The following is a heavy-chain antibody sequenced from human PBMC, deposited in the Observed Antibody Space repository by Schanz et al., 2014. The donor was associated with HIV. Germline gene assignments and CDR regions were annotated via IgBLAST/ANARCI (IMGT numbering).Heavy chain of an antibody. J-gene: IGHJ3*02. Sequence: EMQVVESGGGLVKPGGSLRLSCAASGFTLNSYDMNWVRQTPWKGLEWVSSISRDGTNTYYADSVRGRFTISRDNSKNSLYLQMNSLRAEDTAVYYCARVHYYASGSYYTESGAFDIWGQGTMVTVSS. CDR1: GFTLNSYD. CDR3: ARVHYYASGSYYTESGAFDI. CDR2: ISRDGTNT. V-gene: IGHV3-21*01. D-gene: IGHD3-10*01.